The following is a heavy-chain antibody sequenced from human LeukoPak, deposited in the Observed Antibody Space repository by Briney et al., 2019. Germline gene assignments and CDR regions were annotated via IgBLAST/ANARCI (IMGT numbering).Heavy chain of an antibody. Sequence: SDTLSLTCAVSGYSISSSNWWGWIGQPPGKGLEWIGYIYYSGSTYYNPSLKSRVTMSVDTSKNQFSLKLSSVTAVDTAVYYCARQGAAAGTTYFDYWGQGTLVTVSS. CDR2: IYYSGST. CDR1: GYSISSSNW. CDR3: ARQGAAAGTTYFDY. J-gene: IGHJ4*02. D-gene: IGHD6-13*01. V-gene: IGHV4-28*01.